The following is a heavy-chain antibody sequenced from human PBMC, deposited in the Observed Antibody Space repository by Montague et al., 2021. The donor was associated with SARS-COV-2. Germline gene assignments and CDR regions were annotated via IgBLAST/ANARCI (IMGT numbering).Heavy chain of an antibody. CDR3: AGIINHFVSDGPPSLFDH. D-gene: IGHD2-15*01. CDR2: INHSGST. J-gene: IGHJ4*02. Sequence: SETLSLTCAVYGGSFSNYYWTWIRQPPGKGLEWIGEINHSGSTNYNPSLKSRVTISVDTSKNQFSLKLSSVTAADTAVYYCAGIINHFVSDGPPSLFDHWGQGIRVTASS. V-gene: IGHV4-34*01. CDR1: GGSFSNYY.